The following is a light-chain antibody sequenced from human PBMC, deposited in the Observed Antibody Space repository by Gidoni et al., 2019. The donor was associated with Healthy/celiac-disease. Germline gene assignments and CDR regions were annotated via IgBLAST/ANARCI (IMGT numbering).Light chain of an antibody. CDR2: QDS. Sequence: SYELTQPPSVSVSPGQTASITCSGDKLGEKYACWYQQKPGQSPVLVIYQDSKRPSGIPERFSGSNSGNTATLTISGTQAMYEADYYCQAWDSSTVVFGGGTKLTVL. CDR3: QAWDSSTVV. J-gene: IGLJ2*01. CDR1: KLGEKY. V-gene: IGLV3-1*01.